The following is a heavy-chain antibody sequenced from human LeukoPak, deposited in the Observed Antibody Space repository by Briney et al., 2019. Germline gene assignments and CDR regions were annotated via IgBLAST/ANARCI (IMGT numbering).Heavy chain of an antibody. V-gene: IGHV3-23*01. J-gene: IGHJ6*03. CDR3: ARESVWAGTYYYYMDV. CDR1: GFTVSSNY. D-gene: IGHD6-19*01. CDR2: LSGSGGIT. Sequence: GGSLRLSCAASGFTVSSNYMSWVRQAPGKGLEWVSALSGSGGITYYADSVKGRFTISRDNSKKTLYLQMNSLRAEDTAVYYCARESVWAGTYYYYMDVWGKGTTVTVSS.